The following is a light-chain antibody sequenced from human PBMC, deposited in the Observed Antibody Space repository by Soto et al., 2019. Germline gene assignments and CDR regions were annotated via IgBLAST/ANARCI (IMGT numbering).Light chain of an antibody. V-gene: IGKV1-39*01. Sequence: DIQVTQSPSSLSASVGDRVTITCRTSQSIARFLNWYQQKPGKAPKVLIDAASILQTTVPSRFSGGGSGTDFTLTMSSLQPEDFATYYCQQSYSTPRVWTFGQGTKVEIK. CDR3: QQSYSTPRVWT. CDR1: QSIARF. J-gene: IGKJ1*01. CDR2: AAS.